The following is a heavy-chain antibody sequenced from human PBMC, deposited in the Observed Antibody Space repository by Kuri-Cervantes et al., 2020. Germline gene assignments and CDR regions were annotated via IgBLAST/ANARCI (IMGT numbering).Heavy chain of an antibody. Sequence: SETLSLTCTVSGGSISDYYWNWIRQPPGEGLEYIGYIYYTGSTNYDPSLKSRVTISVDTSKNQFSLKLSPVTAADTAVYYCASTPGVVVPAAMGVGRDYFDYWGQGTLVTVSS. J-gene: IGHJ4*02. V-gene: IGHV4-59*08. CDR1: GGSISDYY. CDR2: IYYTGST. CDR3: ASTPGVVVPAAMGVGRDYFDY. D-gene: IGHD2-2*01.